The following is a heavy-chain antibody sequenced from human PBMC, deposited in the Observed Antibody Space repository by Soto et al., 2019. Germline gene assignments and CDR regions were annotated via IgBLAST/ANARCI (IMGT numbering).Heavy chain of an antibody. CDR2: ITEDGRRT. D-gene: IGHD6-6*01. Sequence: GGSLRLSCAASGFPFNKYWMHWVRQTPGKGLVWVSRITEDGRRTLYADSVRGRFTISRDNAENTLYLQMTSLRAEDTAVYFCARVEDPSPARLSHYYYYALDVWGHGTTVTVSS. J-gene: IGHJ6*02. CDR3: ARVEDPSPARLSHYYYYALDV. V-gene: IGHV3-74*01. CDR1: GFPFNKYW.